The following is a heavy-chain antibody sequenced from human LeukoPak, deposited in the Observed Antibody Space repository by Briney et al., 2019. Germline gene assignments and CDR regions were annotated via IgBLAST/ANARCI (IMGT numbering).Heavy chain of an antibody. CDR2: IYTSGST. D-gene: IGHD2-2*01. V-gene: IGHV4-4*07. Sequence: PSETLSLTCTVSGGSISSYYWSWIRQPAGKGLEWIGRIYTSGSTNCNPSLKSRVTMSVDTSKNQFSLKLSSVTAADTAVYYCARDRDSVVPAATLDYWGQGTLVTVSS. J-gene: IGHJ4*02. CDR1: GGSISSYY. CDR3: ARDRDSVVPAATLDY.